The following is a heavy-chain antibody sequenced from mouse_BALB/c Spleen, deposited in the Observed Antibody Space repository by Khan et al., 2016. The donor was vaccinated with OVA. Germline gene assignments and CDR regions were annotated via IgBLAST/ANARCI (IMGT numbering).Heavy chain of an antibody. Sequence: QVQLQQSGAELARPGASVKMSCKVSGYTFTTYTMHWVKQRPGQGLEWIGYINPSNGYTNYNQKFKDKSTLTTDKASTTAYVQLSSLTSHYSAIYYCARERAYYKSDDWFSYWGQGTLVTVSA. J-gene: IGHJ3*01. CDR3: ARERAYYKSDDWFSY. D-gene: IGHD2-14*01. CDR1: GYTFTTYT. CDR2: INPSNGYT. V-gene: IGHV1-4*01.